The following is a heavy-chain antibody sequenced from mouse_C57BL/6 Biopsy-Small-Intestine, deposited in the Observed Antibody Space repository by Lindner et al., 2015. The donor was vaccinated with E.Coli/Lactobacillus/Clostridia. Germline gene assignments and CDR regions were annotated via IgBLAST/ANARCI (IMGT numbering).Heavy chain of an antibody. CDR2: IYPGGGDT. D-gene: IGHD3-1*01. CDR1: GYTFSSSW. V-gene: IGHV1-82*01. Sequence: VQLQESGPELVKPGASVKISCKASGYTFSSSWMNWVKQRPGKGLEWIGWIYPGGGDTHYNGKFKGKATLTADKSSSTAYMQLSSLTSEDSAVYFCARRVAARTRDAMDYWGQGTSVTVSS. J-gene: IGHJ4*01. CDR3: ARRVAARTRDAMDY.